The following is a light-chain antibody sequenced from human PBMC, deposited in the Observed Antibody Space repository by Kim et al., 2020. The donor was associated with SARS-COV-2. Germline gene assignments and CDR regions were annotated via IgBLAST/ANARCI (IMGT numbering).Light chain of an antibody. CDR3: QLRTNWRT. V-gene: IGKV3-11*01. Sequence: CWSPEERAPLPGRACQSVKTYLAWYKQNPAQAPRLRTNDESTRATGIPARFSGSGSGTDFTLTISSLEPDDFAVYYCQLRTNWRTSGGGTKVDIK. CDR2: DES. CDR1: QSVKTY. J-gene: IGKJ4*01.